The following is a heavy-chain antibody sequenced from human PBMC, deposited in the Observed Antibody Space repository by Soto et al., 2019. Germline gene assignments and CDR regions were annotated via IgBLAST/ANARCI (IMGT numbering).Heavy chain of an antibody. CDR2: MQPSSGRT. J-gene: IGHJ4*02. Sequence: APENVSCKAYGYRLTGLDIIWVRQTTGQGLEWMGWMQPSSGRTGYAQKFQGRVTMTRDTSINTAYMELSSLTSDDTAFYYCARGVTAGVDYWGQGTLVTVSS. V-gene: IGHV1-8*01. D-gene: IGHD1-26*01. CDR3: ARGVTAGVDY. CDR1: GYRLTGLD.